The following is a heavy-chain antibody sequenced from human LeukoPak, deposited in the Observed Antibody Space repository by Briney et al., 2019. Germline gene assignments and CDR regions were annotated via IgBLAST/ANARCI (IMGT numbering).Heavy chain of an antibody. CDR1: GFTFSSYA. Sequence: QPGASLRLSCAASGFTFSSYAMSWVRQAPGKGLEWVSAISGSGGSTYYADSVKGRFTISRDNSKNTLYLQMNSLRAEDTAVYYCAKDAGLRMAFLLQYYYYGMDVWGQGTTVTVSS. V-gene: IGHV3-23*01. CDR3: AKDAGLRMAFLLQYYYYGMDV. J-gene: IGHJ6*02. CDR2: ISGSGGST. D-gene: IGHD5-24*01.